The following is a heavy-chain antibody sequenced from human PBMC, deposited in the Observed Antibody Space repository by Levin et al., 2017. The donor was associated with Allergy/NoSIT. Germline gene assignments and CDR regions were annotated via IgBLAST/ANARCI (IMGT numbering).Heavy chain of an antibody. CDR3: ARGPLAAAARY. V-gene: IGHV3-11*05. J-gene: IGHJ4*02. CDR1: GFTFRDSY. CDR2: ISGTSSAI. Sequence: LSLTCAASGFTFRDSYMSWIRQAPGKGLELVSYISGTSSAIIYADSVKGRFTISRDNAQNSLYLQMNSLRAEGTAVYFCARGPLAAAARYWGQGTLVTVSS. D-gene: IGHD6-13*01.